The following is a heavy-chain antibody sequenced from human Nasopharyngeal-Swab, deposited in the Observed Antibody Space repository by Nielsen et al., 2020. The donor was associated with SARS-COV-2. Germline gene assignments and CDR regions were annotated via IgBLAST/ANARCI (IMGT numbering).Heavy chain of an antibody. CDR2: ISYDGSNK. D-gene: IGHD3-10*01. Sequence: LSLTCAASGFTFSSYGMHWVRQAPGKGLAWVAVISYDGSNKYYADSVKGRFTISRDNSKNPLYLQMNSLRAEDTAVYYCATELLWFGPYGMDVWGQGTTVTVSS. V-gene: IGHV3-30*03. J-gene: IGHJ6*02. CDR1: GFTFSSYG. CDR3: ATELLWFGPYGMDV.